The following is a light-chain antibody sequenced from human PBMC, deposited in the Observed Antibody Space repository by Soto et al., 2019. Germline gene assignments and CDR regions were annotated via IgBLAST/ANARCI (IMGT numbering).Light chain of an antibody. CDR2: VNSDGSH. V-gene: IGLV4-69*01. CDR3: QSWGTGILV. Sequence: QPVLTQSPSASASLGASVKLTCTLSSGHTTYAIAWHQQQPDKGPRYLMKVNSDGSHSNGDGIPDRFSGSTSGAERYLTISSLQSEDEADYYCQSWGTGILVFGTGTKVTVL. CDR1: SGHTTYA. J-gene: IGLJ1*01.